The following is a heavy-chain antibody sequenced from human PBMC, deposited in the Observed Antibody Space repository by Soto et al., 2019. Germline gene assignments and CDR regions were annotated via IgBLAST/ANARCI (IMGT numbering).Heavy chain of an antibody. V-gene: IGHV4-61*01. J-gene: IGHJ3*02. CDR3: ARTQGDYYDSSGYPRDI. D-gene: IGHD3-22*01. CDR2: IYYSGST. CDR1: GGSVSSGNYY. Sequence: QVQLQESGPGLVKTSETLSLTCTVSGGSVSSGNYYWNWIRQPPGKGLEWIGYIYYSGSTNYNPSLKSRVTISVDTSKTQFSLRRTSVTAADTAVYYCARTQGDYYDSSGYPRDIWGQGTMVTVSS.